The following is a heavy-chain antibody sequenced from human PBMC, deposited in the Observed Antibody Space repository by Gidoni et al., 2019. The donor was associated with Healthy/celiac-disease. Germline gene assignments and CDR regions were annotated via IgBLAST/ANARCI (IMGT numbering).Heavy chain of an antibody. D-gene: IGHD1-26*01. J-gene: IGHJ3*02. CDR1: GFTFDAYA. V-gene: IGHV3-9*01. CDR3: VPNVGTYDAFDI. Sequence: EVQLVESGGGLVQPGRSLRLSCAASGFTFDAYAMHWVRQAPGKGLEWVSGINWNSGSIGYADSVKGRSTISRDNAKNSLYLQMNSLRAEDTALYYCVPNVGTYDAFDIWGQGTMVTVSS. CDR2: INWNSGSI.